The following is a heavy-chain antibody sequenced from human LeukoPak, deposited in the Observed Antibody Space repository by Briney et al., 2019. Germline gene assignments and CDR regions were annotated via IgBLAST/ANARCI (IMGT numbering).Heavy chain of an antibody. J-gene: IGHJ4*02. CDR2: ISSSSSYI. Sequence: GGSLRLSCEGSGFTFSQAWMSWVRQAPGKGLEWVSSISSSSSYIYYADSVKGRFTISRDNAKNSLYLQMNSLRAEDTAVYYCAMESWNRGFDYWGQGTLVTVSS. D-gene: IGHD1-1*01. CDR1: GFTFSQAW. V-gene: IGHV3-21*01. CDR3: AMESWNRGFDY.